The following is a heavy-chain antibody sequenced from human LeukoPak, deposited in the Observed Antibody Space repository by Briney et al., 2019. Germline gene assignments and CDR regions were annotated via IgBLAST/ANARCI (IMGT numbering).Heavy chain of an antibody. D-gene: IGHD4-17*01. Sequence: GGSLRLSCAASGFTFSSYSMNWVRQAPGKGLEWVSYISNSSSTIYYADSVKGRFTISRDNAKNSLYLQMNSLRAEDTAVYYCARDYGDYNFDYWGQGTLVTVSS. CDR1: GFTFSSYS. J-gene: IGHJ4*02. CDR3: ARDYGDYNFDY. CDR2: ISNSSSTI. V-gene: IGHV3-48*01.